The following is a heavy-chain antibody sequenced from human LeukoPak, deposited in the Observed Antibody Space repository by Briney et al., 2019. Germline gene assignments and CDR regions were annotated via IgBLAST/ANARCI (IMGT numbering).Heavy chain of an antibody. CDR3: ARGVGADYYDSSGSGGLAFDI. V-gene: IGHV1-69*13. Sequence: ASVKVSCKASGGTFSSYAISWVRQAPGQGLEWMGGIIPIFGTANYAQKFQGRVTITADESTSTAYMELSSLRSEDTAVYYCARGVGADYYDSSGSGGLAFDIWGQGTMVTVSS. D-gene: IGHD3-22*01. CDR1: GGTFSSYA. CDR2: IIPIFGTA. J-gene: IGHJ3*02.